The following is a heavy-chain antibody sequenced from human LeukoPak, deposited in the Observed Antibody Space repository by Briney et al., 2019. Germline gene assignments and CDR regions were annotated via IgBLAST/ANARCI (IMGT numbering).Heavy chain of an antibody. CDR3: PRSPLYGIDV. Sequence: GGSLRLSCVGSGFTFSNYWITWVRQAPGKGLEWVANIKQDGSEKYYGDSVKGRFTISRDNAKNSLYLQMNSLRVEDTAVYYCPRSPLYGIDVWGQGTTVTVAS. V-gene: IGHV3-7*01. CDR1: GFTFSNYW. J-gene: IGHJ6*02. CDR2: IKQDGSEK.